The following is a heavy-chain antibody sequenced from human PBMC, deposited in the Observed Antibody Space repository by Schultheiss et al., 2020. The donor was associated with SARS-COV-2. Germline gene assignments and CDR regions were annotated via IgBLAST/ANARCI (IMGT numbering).Heavy chain of an antibody. CDR3: ARRGYTYGSPTFDY. D-gene: IGHD5-18*01. CDR2: IYYSGST. V-gene: IGHV4-34*01. CDR1: GGSFSGYY. Sequence: GSLRLSCAVYGGSFSGYYWNWIRQPPGKGLEWIGYIYYSGSTNYNPSLKSRVTLSLDTSKKQFSLKLSSVTAADTAVYYCARRGYTYGSPTFDYWGQGTLVTVSS. J-gene: IGHJ4*02.